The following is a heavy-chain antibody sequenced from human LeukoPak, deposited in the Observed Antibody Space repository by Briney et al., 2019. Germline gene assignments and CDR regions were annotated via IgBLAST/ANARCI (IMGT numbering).Heavy chain of an antibody. Sequence: VGSLRLSCAASGFTFSSYAMSWVRQAPGKGLEWVSAISGSGGSTYYADSVKGRFTISRDNSKNTLYLQMNSLRAEDTAVYYCAKYNYYDSSGYNWGQGTLVTVSS. CDR1: GFTFSSYA. J-gene: IGHJ4*02. V-gene: IGHV3-23*01. CDR3: AKYNYYDSSGYN. D-gene: IGHD3-22*01. CDR2: ISGSGGST.